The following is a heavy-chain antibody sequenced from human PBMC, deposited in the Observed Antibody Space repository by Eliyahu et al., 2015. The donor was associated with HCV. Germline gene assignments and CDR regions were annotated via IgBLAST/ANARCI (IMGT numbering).Heavy chain of an antibody. V-gene: IGHV3-48*03. J-gene: IGHJ4*02. CDR1: GFIFSGYE. D-gene: IGHD3-10*01. Sequence: EVQLVESGGGLVQPGGSLRLSCAASGFIFSGYEMNWVRQAPGKGLGWVSYISISGNTIYYADSVRGRFTISRDNAKNSLFLQMNSLRAEDTAVYYCAREPPDYSGSGNIFDYWGQGTLVTVSS. CDR3: AREPPDYSGSGNIFDY. CDR2: ISISGNTI.